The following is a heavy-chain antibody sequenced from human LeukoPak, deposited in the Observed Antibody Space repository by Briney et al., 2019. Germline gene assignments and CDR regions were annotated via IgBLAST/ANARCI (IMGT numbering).Heavy chain of an antibody. D-gene: IGHD3-22*01. V-gene: IGHV4-39*01. J-gene: IGHJ4*02. CDR2: VFYTGRT. CDR1: DGSVWTGGYY. CDR3: ARYRIYYYDSGSYPEGYFDY. Sequence: SETLSLTCTVSDGSVWTGGYYWGWIRQSPGKGLEWIGNVFYTGRTYYNPSLKSLATISVDTSRNQFSLRLNSVTAADTAVYYCARYRIYYYDSGSYPEGYFDYWGQGTLVTVSS.